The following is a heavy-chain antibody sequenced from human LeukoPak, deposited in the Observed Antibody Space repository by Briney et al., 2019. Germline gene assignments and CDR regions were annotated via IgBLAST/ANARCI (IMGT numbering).Heavy chain of an antibody. V-gene: IGHV1-46*01. CDR3: AREMRRTDIVVVPAAPNLEYFQH. CDR1: GYTFTSYY. CDR2: INPSGGST. Sequence: ASVKVSCKASGYTFTSYYMHWVRQAPGQGLEWMGIINPSGGSTSYAQKFQGRVTTTRDTSTSTVYMELSSLRSEDTAVYYCAREMRRTDIVVVPAAPNLEYFQHWGQGTLVTVSS. D-gene: IGHD2-2*01. J-gene: IGHJ1*01.